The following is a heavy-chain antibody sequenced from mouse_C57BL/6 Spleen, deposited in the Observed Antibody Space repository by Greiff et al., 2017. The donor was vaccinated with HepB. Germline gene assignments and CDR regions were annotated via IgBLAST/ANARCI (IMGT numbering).Heavy chain of an antibody. J-gene: IGHJ2*01. V-gene: IGHV1-39*01. D-gene: IGHD1-1*01. CDR2: INPNYGTT. Sequence: VQLKESGPELVKPGASVKISCKASGYSFTDYNMNWVKQSNAKSLEWIGVINPNYGTTSYNQKFKGKATLTVDQSSSTAYMQLNSLTSEDSAVYYCARSPLLITTVVADYWGQGTTLTVSS. CDR1: GYSFTDYN. CDR3: ARSPLLITTVVADY.